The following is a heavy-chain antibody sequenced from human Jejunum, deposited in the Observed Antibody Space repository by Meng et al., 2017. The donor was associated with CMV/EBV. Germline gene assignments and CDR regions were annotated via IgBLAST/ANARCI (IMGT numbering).Heavy chain of an antibody. CDR2: LWYDGSRK. Sequence: GFPLNSYGIHWVRQFPGKGLEWVAVLWYDGSRKYFADSVQGRFSISRDDSKNTVYLQMNSLRAEDTAVYYCARDNDGSSHYSQFDYWGQGTLVTVS. J-gene: IGHJ4*02. D-gene: IGHD3-22*01. V-gene: IGHV3-33*01. CDR1: GFPLNSYG. CDR3: ARDNDGSSHYSQFDY.